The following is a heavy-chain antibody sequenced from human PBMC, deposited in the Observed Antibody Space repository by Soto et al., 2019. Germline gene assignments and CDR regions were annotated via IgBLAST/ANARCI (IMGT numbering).Heavy chain of an antibody. J-gene: IGHJ6*02. CDR3: ARGDLDDIMTGYFLSYGMDV. Sequence: QVQLVQSGAEVKKPGSSVKVSCKASGGTFSSYAISWVRQAPGQGLEWMGGIIPMFDTPNYAQKFQGRVTSTADKSTNTAYMELRSLRSEDTAVYYCARGDLDDIMTGYFLSYGMDVWGQGTTVTVSS. D-gene: IGHD3-9*01. V-gene: IGHV1-69*06. CDR2: IIPMFDTP. CDR1: GGTFSSYA.